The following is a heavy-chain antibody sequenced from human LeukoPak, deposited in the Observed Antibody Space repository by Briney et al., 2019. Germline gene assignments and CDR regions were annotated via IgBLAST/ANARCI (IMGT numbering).Heavy chain of an antibody. CDR2: IRSKDNDGTT. CDR3: TRDRWGGGYISRGMDV. Sequence: GSLRLSYTASEFTFGDYAISWVRQAPGKGLEWLGFIRSKDNDGTTDYAASVKGRFIISRDDSKSVAYLEMNDLKIEDTAVYYCTRDRWGGGYISRGMDVWGKGTTVTISS. V-gene: IGHV3-49*04. CDR1: EFTFGDYA. D-gene: IGHD5-12*01. J-gene: IGHJ6*04.